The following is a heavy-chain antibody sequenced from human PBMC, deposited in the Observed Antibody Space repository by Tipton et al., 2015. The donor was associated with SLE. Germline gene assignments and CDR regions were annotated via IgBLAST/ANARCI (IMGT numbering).Heavy chain of an antibody. J-gene: IGHJ3*02. CDR2: INHSGST. Sequence: TLSLTCTVSGGSISSGGYYWSWIRQTPGKGLEWIGEINHSGSTNYNPSLKSRVTISVDTSKNQFSLKLSSVTAADTAVYYCARSSGGDDAFDIWGQGTMVTVSS. V-gene: IGHV4-61*08. CDR1: GGSISSGGYY. CDR3: ARSSGGDDAFDI. D-gene: IGHD2-15*01.